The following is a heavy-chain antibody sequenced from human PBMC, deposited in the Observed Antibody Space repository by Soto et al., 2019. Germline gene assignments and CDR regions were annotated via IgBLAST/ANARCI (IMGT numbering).Heavy chain of an antibody. CDR3: AAIYGSGSRAFDY. D-gene: IGHD3-10*01. Sequence: QVQLVQSGPEVKMPGSSVKVSCKASGDTFNSYTINWVRQAPGQGLQWMGRTIPILAMSNYALKFQGRVTITADKSTTTAYMELSRLRSDYTAVYYCAAIYGSGSRAFDYWGQGTLVTVSS. V-gene: IGHV1-69*02. CDR2: TIPILAMS. J-gene: IGHJ4*02. CDR1: GDTFNSYT.